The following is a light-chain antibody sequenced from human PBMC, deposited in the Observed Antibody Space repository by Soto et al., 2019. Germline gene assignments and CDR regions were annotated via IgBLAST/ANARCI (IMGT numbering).Light chain of an antibody. V-gene: IGKV3D-15*01. Sequence: EIVLTQSPGTLSLSPGEGATLSCRASQSVSSSYLAWYQQKPGQAHRLLIYGASSRATGIQDRFSGSGSGTEFTLTIRSLQSEDFAVYYCQQYNNWPRTFGQGTKVDIK. CDR1: QSVSSSY. J-gene: IGKJ1*01. CDR3: QQYNNWPRT. CDR2: GAS.